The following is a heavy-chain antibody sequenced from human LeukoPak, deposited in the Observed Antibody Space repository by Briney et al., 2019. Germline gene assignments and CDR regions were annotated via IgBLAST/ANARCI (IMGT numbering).Heavy chain of an antibody. V-gene: IGHV4-4*07. CDR1: GGSISSYY. CDR3: ARDKAIFGVVINWFDP. CDR2: IYTSGST. J-gene: IGHJ5*02. Sequence: PSETLSLTCTVSGGSISSYYWSWIRQPAGKGLEWIGRIYTSGSTNYNPSLKSRVTMSVDTSKNQFSLKLSSVTAADTAVYYCARDKAIFGVVINWFDPWGQGTLVTVSS. D-gene: IGHD3-3*01.